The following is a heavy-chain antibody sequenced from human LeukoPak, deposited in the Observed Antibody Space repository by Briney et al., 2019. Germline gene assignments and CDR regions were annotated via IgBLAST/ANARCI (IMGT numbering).Heavy chain of an antibody. CDR3: ARDKERWLHLLDVSAI. CDR1: GYTFNSYG. V-gene: IGHV1-18*01. D-gene: IGHD5-24*01. J-gene: IGHJ3*02. Sequence: ASVKVSCKASGYTFNSYGISWVRQAPGQGLEWMGWISAYNGNTNYAQKFQGRITMTTDTSTSTAYMDLRSLRSDDTAVYYCARDKERWLHLLDVSAIWGQGTMVTVSS. CDR2: ISAYNGNT.